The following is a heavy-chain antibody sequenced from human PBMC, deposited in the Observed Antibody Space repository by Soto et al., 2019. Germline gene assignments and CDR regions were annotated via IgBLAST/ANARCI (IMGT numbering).Heavy chain of an antibody. CDR1: GYTFDTYA. Sequence: QVQLVQSGAEVKKPGASVKISCKASGYTFDTYAILWVRQAPGQRPEWMGWLNTGNGNTKYSPKFQGRVTMTRDTSASTAYMELSSLKSEDTAVYYCARGERLYSYCYGMDVWGQGSTVTVSS. CDR3: ARGERLYSYCYGMDV. J-gene: IGHJ6*02. V-gene: IGHV1-3*04. D-gene: IGHD3-16*01. CDR2: LNTGNGNT.